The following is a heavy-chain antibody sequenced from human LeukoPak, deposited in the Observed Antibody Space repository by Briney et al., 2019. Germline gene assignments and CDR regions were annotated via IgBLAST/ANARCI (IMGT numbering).Heavy chain of an antibody. CDR2: IIAYNGNT. CDR3: ARRAYGRSSSIFDK. Sequence: ASVKVSCKASGYTFTSYGISWVRQAPGQGLEWMGWIIAYNGNTNYAQKLQGRVTVTTDTSTSTAYMELRSLRSDDTAVFYCARRAYGRSSSIFDKWGQGTLVTVSS. J-gene: IGHJ4*02. V-gene: IGHV1-18*01. CDR1: GYTFTSYG. D-gene: IGHD3-3*02.